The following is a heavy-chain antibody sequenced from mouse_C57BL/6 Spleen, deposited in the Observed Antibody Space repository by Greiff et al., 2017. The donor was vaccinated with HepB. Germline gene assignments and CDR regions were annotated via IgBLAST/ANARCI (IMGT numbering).Heavy chain of an antibody. V-gene: IGHV14-3*01. J-gene: IGHJ2*01. Sequence: EVQLQQSVAELVRPGASVKLSCTASGFNIKNTYMHWVKQRPEQGLEWIGRIDPANGNTKYAPKFQGKATITADTSSNTAYLQLSSLTSEDTAIYYCVSITTVVAPSFDYWGQGTTLTVSS. CDR3: VSITTVVAPSFDY. D-gene: IGHD1-1*01. CDR1: GFNIKNTY. CDR2: IDPANGNT.